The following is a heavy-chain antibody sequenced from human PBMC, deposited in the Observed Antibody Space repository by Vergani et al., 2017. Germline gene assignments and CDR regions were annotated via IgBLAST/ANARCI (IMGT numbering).Heavy chain of an antibody. V-gene: IGHV3-64D*06. CDR1: GFTFSSYA. Sequence: EVQLVESGGGFVQPGGSLRLSCSASGFTFSSYAMHWVRQAPGKGLEYVSAISSNGGSTYYADSVKGRFTISRDNSKNTLYLQMSSLRAEDTAVYYCVKSRSSGWSTYRGIDYWGQGTLVTVSS. D-gene: IGHD6-19*01. CDR2: ISSNGGST. J-gene: IGHJ4*02. CDR3: VKSRSSGWSTYRGIDY.